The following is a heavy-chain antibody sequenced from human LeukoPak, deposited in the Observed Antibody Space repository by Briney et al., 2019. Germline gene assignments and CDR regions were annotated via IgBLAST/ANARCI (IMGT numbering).Heavy chain of an antibody. CDR2: IYPGDSDT. CDR3: ARQMLYYDSSGVGMDV. Sequence: ESLKISCKGSGYSFTSYWIGWVRQMPGKGLEWMGLIYPGDSDTRYSPSFQGQVTISADKSISTAYLQWSSLKASDTAMYYCARQMLYYDSSGVGMDVWGQGTTVTVSS. CDR1: GYSFTSYW. V-gene: IGHV5-51*01. J-gene: IGHJ6*02. D-gene: IGHD3-22*01.